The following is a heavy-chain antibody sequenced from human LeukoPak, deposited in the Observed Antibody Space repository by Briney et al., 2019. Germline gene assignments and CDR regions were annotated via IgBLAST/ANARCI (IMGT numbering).Heavy chain of an antibody. V-gene: IGHV3-48*02. CDR2: ISSSSSTI. D-gene: IGHD3-22*01. J-gene: IGHJ3*02. Sequence: PGGSLRLSCAASGFTFSSYSMNWVRQAPGKGLEWVSYISSSSSTIYYADSVKGRFTISRDNAKNSLYLQMNSLRDEDTAVYYCARDGDDSSGYYAFDIWDQGTMVTVSS. CDR1: GFTFSSYS. CDR3: ARDGDDSSGYYAFDI.